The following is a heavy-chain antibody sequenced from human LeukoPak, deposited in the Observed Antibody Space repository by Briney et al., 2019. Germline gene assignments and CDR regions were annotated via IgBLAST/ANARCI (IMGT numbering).Heavy chain of an antibody. CDR2: INHSGST. D-gene: IGHD2-2*02. J-gene: IGHJ4*02. CDR3: ARRVPAAIRSFDY. CDR1: GGSFSGYY. V-gene: IGHV4-34*01. Sequence: SETLSLTCAVYGGSFSGYYWSWIRQPPGKGLEWIGEINHSGSTNYNPSLKSRVTISVDTSKNQFSLKLSSVTAADTAVYYCARRVPAAIRSFDYWGQGTLVTVSS.